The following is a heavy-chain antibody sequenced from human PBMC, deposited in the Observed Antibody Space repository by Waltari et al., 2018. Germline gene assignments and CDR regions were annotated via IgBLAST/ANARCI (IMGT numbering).Heavy chain of an antibody. V-gene: IGHV4-61*02. CDR3: ARDRGPDVNEAMGLDY. J-gene: IGHJ4*02. CDR2: SYKRGST. D-gene: IGHD3-10*01. Sequence: HVHLQESGPGLLQPSHTLSPTSTVSGHSISRGSSYCTWIRQPAGKGLEWIGNSYKRGSTNYNPTLKTRLSISMNKSNNQLSLTLKSVTAADTAVYYCARDRGPDVNEAMGLDYWGQGTRVTVSS. CDR1: GHSISRGSSY.